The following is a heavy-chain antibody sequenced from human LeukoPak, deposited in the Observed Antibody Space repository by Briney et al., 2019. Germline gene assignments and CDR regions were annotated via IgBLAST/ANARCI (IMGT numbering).Heavy chain of an antibody. J-gene: IGHJ4*02. V-gene: IGHV3-48*01. CDR3: ITDGVGVEGATYDN. CDR1: GFTFSSYS. D-gene: IGHD1-26*01. Sequence: GGSLRLSCAASGFTFSSYSMNWVRQAPGKGLEWVSYISSSSSTIYYADSVKGRFTISRDNTKNSLYLQMNSLRAEDTAVYYCITDGVGVEGATYDNWGQGTLVSVSS. CDR2: ISSSSSTI.